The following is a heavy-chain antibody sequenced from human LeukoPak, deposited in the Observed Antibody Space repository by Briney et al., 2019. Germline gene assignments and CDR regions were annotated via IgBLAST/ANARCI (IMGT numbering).Heavy chain of an antibody. D-gene: IGHD2-15*01. V-gene: IGHV1-2*02. CDR1: GYTFTGYY. Sequence: ASVKVSCKASGYTFTGYYIHWVRQAPGQGLEWMEWINPNSGGTNYAQKFQGRVTMTRDTSITTAYMELSRLRSDATAVYYCARAHVVPGSYQYYYYMDVWGKGTTVTISS. CDR3: ARAHVVPGSYQYYYYMDV. J-gene: IGHJ6*03. CDR2: INPNSGGT.